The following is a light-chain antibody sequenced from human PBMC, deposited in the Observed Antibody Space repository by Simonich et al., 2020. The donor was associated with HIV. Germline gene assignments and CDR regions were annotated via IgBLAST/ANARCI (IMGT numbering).Light chain of an antibody. Sequence: NFMLTQPHSVSESPGKTVTISCTRSSASIASNYVPWYQQRPGSSPTTVIYEDNQRPPGVPDRFSGSIDSSSNSASLTISGLKTEDEADYYCQSYDSSRDVVFGGGTKLTVL. CDR2: EDN. CDR3: QSYDSSRDVV. V-gene: IGLV6-57*01. J-gene: IGLJ2*01. CDR1: SASIASNY.